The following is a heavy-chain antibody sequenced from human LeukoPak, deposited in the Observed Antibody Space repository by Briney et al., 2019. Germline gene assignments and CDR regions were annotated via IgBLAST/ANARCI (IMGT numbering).Heavy chain of an antibody. D-gene: IGHD2-2*01. CDR2: IYYSGAT. J-gene: IGHJ5*02. Sequence: PSETLSLTCAVSGFSISSDSYWGWIRQPPGKGLEWIGTIYYSGATYYSPSLKSRVTISLDTSNNHFSLRLTSVTAADTAVYYCAKFGSTSGRGFDPWGQGTLVTVSS. CDR1: GFSISSDSY. V-gene: IGHV4-38-2*01. CDR3: AKFGSTSGRGFDP.